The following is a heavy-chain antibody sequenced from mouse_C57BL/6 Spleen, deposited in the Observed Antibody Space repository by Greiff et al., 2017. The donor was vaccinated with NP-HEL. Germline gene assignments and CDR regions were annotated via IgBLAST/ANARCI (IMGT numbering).Heavy chain of an antibody. Sequence: VQLQQSGAELVRPGASVKLSCKASGYTFTDYYINWVKQRPGQGLEWIARLYPGSGNTYYNEKFKGKATLTAENSSSTAYMQHSSLTSEESSVYYCARGEGYYSNSAWFDYWGQGTLVTVSA. CDR1: GYTFTDYY. D-gene: IGHD2-5*01. CDR2: LYPGSGNT. J-gene: IGHJ3*01. CDR3: ARGEGYYSNSAWFDY. V-gene: IGHV1-76*01.